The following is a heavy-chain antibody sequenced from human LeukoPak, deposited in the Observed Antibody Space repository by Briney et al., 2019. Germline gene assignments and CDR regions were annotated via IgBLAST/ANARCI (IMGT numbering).Heavy chain of an antibody. D-gene: IGHD5-24*01. V-gene: IGHV3-53*01. J-gene: IGHJ4*02. CDR2: IYSGGST. Sequence: GGSLRLSCAASGFTVSSNYMSWVRQAPGKGLEWVSVIYSGGSTYYADSVKGRFTISRDNSKNTLYLQMNSLRAEDTAVYYCAKDRTEMATTPIDYWGQGTLVTVSS. CDR3: AKDRTEMATTPIDY. CDR1: GFTVSSNY.